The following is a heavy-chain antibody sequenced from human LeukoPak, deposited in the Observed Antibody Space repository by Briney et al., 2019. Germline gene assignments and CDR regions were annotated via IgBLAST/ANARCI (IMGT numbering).Heavy chain of an antibody. J-gene: IGHJ4*02. CDR1: GGSFSGYY. Sequence: SETLSLTCAVYGGSFSGYYWSWIRQPPGKGLEWIGYIYYSGSTYYNPSLKSRVTISVDTSKNQFSLKLSSVTAADTAVYYCARANYDFWSGYYFDYWGQGTLVTVSS. CDR3: ARANYDFWSGYYFDY. V-gene: IGHV4-30-4*01. CDR2: IYYSGST. D-gene: IGHD3-3*01.